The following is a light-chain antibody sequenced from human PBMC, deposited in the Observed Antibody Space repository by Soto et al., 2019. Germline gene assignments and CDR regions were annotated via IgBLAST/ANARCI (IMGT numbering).Light chain of an antibody. Sequence: DIQMTQSPSSLSASVGDRVTITCRASQGISNYLAWYQQKPGKVPKLLIYAASTLQSGVPSRFSGSGSGTXXXXXXXXXXXXXVATYYCQKYNSAPFTXXPXXKVDXX. V-gene: IGKV1-27*01. CDR2: AAS. J-gene: IGKJ3*01. CDR1: QGISNY. CDR3: QKYNSAPFT.